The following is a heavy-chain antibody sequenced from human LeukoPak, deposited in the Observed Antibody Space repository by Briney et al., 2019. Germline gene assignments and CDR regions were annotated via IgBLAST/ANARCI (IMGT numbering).Heavy chain of an antibody. CDR3: ARAPTNLYSSGWYFGGGPVVYFQH. V-gene: IGHV5-51*01. CDR2: IYPGDSDT. J-gene: IGHJ1*01. Sequence: GESLKISCKGSGYSFTSYWIGWVRQMPGKGLEWMGIIYPGDSDTRYSPSFQGQVTISADKSISTAYLQWSSLKASDTAMYYCARAPTNLYSSGWYFGGGPVVYFQHWGQGTLVTVSS. CDR1: GYSFTSYW. D-gene: IGHD6-19*01.